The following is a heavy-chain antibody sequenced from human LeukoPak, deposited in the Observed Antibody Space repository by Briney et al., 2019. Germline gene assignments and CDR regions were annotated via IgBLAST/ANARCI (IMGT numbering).Heavy chain of an antibody. D-gene: IGHD3-10*01. Sequence: PSETLSLTCTVSGGSISSSSYYWGWIRHPPGKGLEWIGSIYYSGRTFYNPSLKSRVTISVDTSKNQFSLKLSSVTAADTAVYYCVSYGSGSYYIDLPFDYWGQGTLVTVSS. J-gene: IGHJ4*02. V-gene: IGHV4-39*01. CDR1: GGSISSSSYY. CDR3: VSYGSGSYYIDLPFDY. CDR2: IYYSGRT.